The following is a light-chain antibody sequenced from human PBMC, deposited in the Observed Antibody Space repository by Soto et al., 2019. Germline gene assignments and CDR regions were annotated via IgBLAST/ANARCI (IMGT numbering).Light chain of an antibody. Sequence: QSVLTQPASVSGSPGQSIAIFCTGASIDVGGYNYVSWYQQHPGKAPKLMIYDVASRPSGVSDRFSGSKSGNTASLTISGLQAEDEADYYCSSYTSSSTLYVFGTGTKVTVL. CDR3: SSYTSSSTLYV. CDR1: SIDVGGYNY. V-gene: IGLV2-14*03. J-gene: IGLJ1*01. CDR2: DVA.